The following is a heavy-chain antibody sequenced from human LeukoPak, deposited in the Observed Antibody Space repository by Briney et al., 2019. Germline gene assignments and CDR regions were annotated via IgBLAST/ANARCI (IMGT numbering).Heavy chain of an antibody. Sequence: SETLSLTCTVSGVSISTSTYYWAWIRQPPGKGLEWIGSMFYRGSTYYNPSLKSRVTISVDTSKNQFSLKLSSVTASDTAIFYCARQGGWGGAASLIEYWGQGTLVTASS. J-gene: IGHJ4*02. CDR2: MFYRGST. D-gene: IGHD1-26*01. V-gene: IGHV4-39*01. CDR3: ARQGGWGGAASLIEY. CDR1: GVSISTSTYY.